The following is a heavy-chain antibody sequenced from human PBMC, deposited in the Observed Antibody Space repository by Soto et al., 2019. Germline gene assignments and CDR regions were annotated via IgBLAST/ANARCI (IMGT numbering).Heavy chain of an antibody. Sequence: GGSLRLSCATSGFTFSTYAVHWVRKAPGKGLEYVSAISSNGRSTYYANSVKGRFTISRDNSKNTLYLQMDSLRAEDMAVYYCARDRCTNGVCYAPSDYWGQGTLVTVSS. V-gene: IGHV3-64*01. J-gene: IGHJ4*02. D-gene: IGHD2-8*01. CDR1: GFTFSTYA. CDR3: ARDRCTNGVCYAPSDY. CDR2: ISSNGRST.